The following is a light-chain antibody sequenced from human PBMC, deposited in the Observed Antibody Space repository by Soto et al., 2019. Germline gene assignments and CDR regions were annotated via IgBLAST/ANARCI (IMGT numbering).Light chain of an antibody. CDR3: QQFGTSPPST. J-gene: IGKJ5*01. CDR2: GAS. V-gene: IGKV3-20*01. CDR1: QSVSSIY. Sequence: EIVLTQSPGTLSLSPGERATLSCRASQSVSSIYFAWYQQKPGQAPRLLIYGASSRANGIPDRFSGSGSGTDFTLTISRLEPEDFSVYYCQQFGTSPPSTFGQGTRLEIK.